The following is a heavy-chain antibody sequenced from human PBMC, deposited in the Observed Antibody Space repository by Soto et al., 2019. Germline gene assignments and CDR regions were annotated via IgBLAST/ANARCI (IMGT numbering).Heavy chain of an antibody. Sequence: QVQLVQSGAEVKKPGASVKVSCKASGYTFTSYGISWVRQAPGQGLEWMGWISAYNGNTNYAQTLQGRVTMTTVTTKSTAYMELRSLRSDDTAVYYCASEVEMEPRGNWFDPWGQGTLVNVSS. D-gene: IGHD1-1*01. CDR1: GYTFTSYG. V-gene: IGHV1-18*01. CDR3: ASEVEMEPRGNWFDP. CDR2: ISAYNGNT. J-gene: IGHJ5*02.